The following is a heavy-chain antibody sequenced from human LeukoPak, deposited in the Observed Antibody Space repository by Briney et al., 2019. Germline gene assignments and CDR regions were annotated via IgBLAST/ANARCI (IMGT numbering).Heavy chain of an antibody. J-gene: IGHJ5*02. Sequence: ASVKVSCKASGYTFTGYYMYWVRQAPGQGLEWMGWINPNSGGTNYAQKFQGRVTMTRDTSISTAYMELSRLRSDDTAVYYCARVAGTTGTWFDPWGQGTLVTVSS. CDR2: INPNSGGT. V-gene: IGHV1-2*02. CDR1: GYTFTGYY. CDR3: ARVAGTTGTWFDP. D-gene: IGHD1-7*01.